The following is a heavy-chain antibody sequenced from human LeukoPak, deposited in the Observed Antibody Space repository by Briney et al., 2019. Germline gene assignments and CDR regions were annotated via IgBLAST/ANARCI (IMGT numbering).Heavy chain of an antibody. CDR3: ARARDSLGYCTNGVCPDY. Sequence: ASVKVSCKASGYTFTSYGISWVRQAPGQGLEWMGWISAYNGNTNYAQKLQGRVTMTTDTSTSTAYMELRSLRSDDTAVYYCARARDSLGYCTNGVCPDYWGQGILVTVSS. J-gene: IGHJ4*02. D-gene: IGHD2-8*01. CDR1: GYTFTSYG. V-gene: IGHV1-18*01. CDR2: ISAYNGNT.